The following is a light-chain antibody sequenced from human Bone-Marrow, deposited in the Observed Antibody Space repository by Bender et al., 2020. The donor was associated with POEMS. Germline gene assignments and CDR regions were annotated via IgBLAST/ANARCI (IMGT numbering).Light chain of an antibody. CDR3: NSYTGIWGV. CDR2: NDD. V-gene: IGLV1-40*01. J-gene: IGLJ1*01. Sequence: QSVLTQPPSVSGAPGQRVTISCTGSNTNIGIGFDVNWYQVLPGTAPKLLIHNDDERPSGVPDRFSGSKSGSTASLIISGLQAEDEADYYCNSYTGIWGVFGPGTKVTVL. CDR1: NTNIGIGFD.